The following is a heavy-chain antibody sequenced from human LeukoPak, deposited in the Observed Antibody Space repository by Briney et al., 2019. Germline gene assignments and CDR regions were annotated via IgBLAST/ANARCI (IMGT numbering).Heavy chain of an antibody. Sequence: SETLSLTCAVSGGSISSGGYSWSWIRQPPGKGLEWIGYIYHSGSTYYNPSLKSRVTISVDRSKNQFSLKLSSVPAADTAVYYCAGTGGYYYDSSGYIDYWGQGTLVTVSS. D-gene: IGHD3-22*01. CDR2: IYHSGST. V-gene: IGHV4-30-2*01. CDR1: GGSISSGGYS. CDR3: AGTGGYYYDSSGYIDY. J-gene: IGHJ4*02.